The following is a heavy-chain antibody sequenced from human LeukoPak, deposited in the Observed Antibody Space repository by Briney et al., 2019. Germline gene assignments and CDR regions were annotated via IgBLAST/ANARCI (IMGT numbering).Heavy chain of an antibody. CDR2: IYYSGST. V-gene: IGHV4-59*01. J-gene: IGHJ6*03. CDR3: ARGDYYYYYYLDV. CDR1: SGSITNYY. Sequence: SETLSLTCTVSSGSITNYYWSWIRQPPGKGLEWIGFIYYSGSTNYNPSLKSRVTMSVDTSKNQFSLKLSSVTAADTAVYYCARGDYYYYYYLDVWGKGTTVTVSS.